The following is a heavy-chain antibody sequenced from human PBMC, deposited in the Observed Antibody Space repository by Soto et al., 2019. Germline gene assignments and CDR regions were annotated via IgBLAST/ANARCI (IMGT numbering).Heavy chain of an antibody. J-gene: IGHJ4*02. CDR1: GFTFNDYW. CDR3: ARDRNGDYVD. CDR2: INYDGTST. Sequence: SLRLSCAVSGFTFNDYWMHWVRQAPGKGLVWVSRINYDGTSTAYADSVEGRFTISRDNADNTLYLQMNSLRTEDSAIYFCARDRNGDYVDWGQGTLVTVSS. V-gene: IGHV3-74*01. D-gene: IGHD4-17*01.